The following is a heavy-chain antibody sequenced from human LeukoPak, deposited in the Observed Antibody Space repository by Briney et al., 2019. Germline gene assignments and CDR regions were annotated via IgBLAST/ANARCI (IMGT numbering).Heavy chain of an antibody. CDR3: ARSLGYCSSTSCYMGLYYFDY. CDR2: IYYSGST. CDR1: GGSISSSSDY. D-gene: IGHD2-2*02. J-gene: IGHJ4*02. Sequence: SETLSLTCTVSGGSISSSSDYWGWIRQPPGKGLEWIGSIYYSGSTYYNPSLKSRVTISVDTSKNQFSLKLSSVTAADTAVYYCARSLGYCSSTSCYMGLYYFDYWGQGTLVTDSS. V-gene: IGHV4-39*07.